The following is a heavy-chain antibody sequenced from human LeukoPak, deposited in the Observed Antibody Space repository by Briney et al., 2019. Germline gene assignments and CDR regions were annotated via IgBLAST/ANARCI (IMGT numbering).Heavy chain of an antibody. CDR3: ARGRVLLWFGEFPNWFDP. CDR1: GGSFSGYY. CDR2: INHSGST. V-gene: IGHV4-34*01. D-gene: IGHD3-10*01. Sequence: SETLSLTCAVYGGSFSGYYWSWIRQPPGKGLEWIGEINHSGSTNYNPSLKSRVTISVDTSKNQFSLKLSSVTAADTAVYYCARGRVLLWFGEFPNWFDPWGQGTLVTVSS. J-gene: IGHJ5*02.